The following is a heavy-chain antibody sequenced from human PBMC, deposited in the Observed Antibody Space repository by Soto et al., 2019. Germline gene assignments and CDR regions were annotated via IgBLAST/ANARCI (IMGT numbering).Heavy chain of an antibody. CDR1: GFTFNIYA. CDR3: ARDYLQENPRGLVG. J-gene: IGHJ4*02. D-gene: IGHD2-21*01. V-gene: IGHV3-30-3*01. CDR2: ISYDGSNK. Sequence: HVQLVESGGGVVQPGGSLRLSCAASGFTFNIYAMHWVRQAPGKGLEWVAVISYDGSNKYYGDSVKGRFTISRDNSKNTLYLQMNSLTAEDTAVYYGARDYLQENPRGLVGWGQGTLVTVSS.